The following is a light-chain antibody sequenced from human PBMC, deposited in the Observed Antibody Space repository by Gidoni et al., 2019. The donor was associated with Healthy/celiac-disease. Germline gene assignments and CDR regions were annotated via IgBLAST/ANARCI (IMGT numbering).Light chain of an antibody. CDR2: DAS. Sequence: DIQMTQSPSTLSASVGDRVTITSRASQSISSWLAWYQQKPEKAPKLLIADASSLESGVPYMFSRSGSGTEFTLTISSLQPEDFAPSYCHQYTSYPSTFGPXSKVDIK. CDR1: QSISSW. V-gene: IGKV1-5*01. CDR3: HQYTSYPST. J-gene: IGKJ3*01.